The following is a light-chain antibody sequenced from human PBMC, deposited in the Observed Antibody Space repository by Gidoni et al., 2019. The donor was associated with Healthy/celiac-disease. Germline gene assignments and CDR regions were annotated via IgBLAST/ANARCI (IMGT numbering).Light chain of an antibody. CDR1: QSVSSY. CDR3: QQRRNWPPRHP. V-gene: IGKV3-11*01. CDR2: DAS. J-gene: IGKJ5*01. Sequence: IVLTPSPATLSLSPGEIATLACRASQSVSSYLAWYPQKPGQAPRLLIYDASNRATGIPASFSGSGSGTDFTLTTSSLEPEDFAVYYFQQRRNWPPRHPFGQGTRLEIK.